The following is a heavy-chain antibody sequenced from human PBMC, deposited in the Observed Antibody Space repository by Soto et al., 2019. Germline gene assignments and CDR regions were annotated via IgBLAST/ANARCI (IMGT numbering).Heavy chain of an antibody. CDR3: ARGEYDSSGYYSFDS. J-gene: IGHJ4*02. V-gene: IGHV4-59*01. Sequence: SGSGGLPRPYNDLGSRLPPGKGLEWIGYIYYSGSTKYNPSLKSRVTISVDTSKNQFSLKLSSVTAADTAVYYCARGEYDSSGYYSFDSWGQGPLVTVS. CDR1: GGLPRPYN. CDR2: IYYSGST. D-gene: IGHD3-22*01.